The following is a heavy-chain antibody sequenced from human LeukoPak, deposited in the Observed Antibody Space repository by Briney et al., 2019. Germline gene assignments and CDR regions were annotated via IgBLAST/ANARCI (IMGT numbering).Heavy chain of an antibody. Sequence: ASAKVSCKASGYTFTSYGISWVRQAPGQGLEWMGWISAYNGNTNYAQKLQGRVTMTTDTSTSTAYMELRSLRSDDTAVYYCERDGPHYYYGSGSHNWSDPWGQGTLVTVSS. CDR3: ERDGPHYYYGSGSHNWSDP. CDR2: ISAYNGNT. V-gene: IGHV1-18*01. CDR1: GYTFTSYG. D-gene: IGHD3-10*01. J-gene: IGHJ5*02.